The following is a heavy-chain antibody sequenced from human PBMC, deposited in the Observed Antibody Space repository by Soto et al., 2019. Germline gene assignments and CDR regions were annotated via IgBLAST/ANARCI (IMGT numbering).Heavy chain of an antibody. CDR2: ISAYNGNT. V-gene: IGHV1-18*01. CDR1: GYTFTSYG. D-gene: IGHD4-17*01. Sequence: QVQLVQSGAEVKKPGASVKVSCKASGYTFTSYGISWVRQAPGQGLECMGWISAYNGNTNYAQKLQGRVNMTTDTPTSTPYMEMRSLTSDDTAVYYCARSTGDYGLYWGQGTLVTVSS. J-gene: IGHJ4*02. CDR3: ARSTGDYGLY.